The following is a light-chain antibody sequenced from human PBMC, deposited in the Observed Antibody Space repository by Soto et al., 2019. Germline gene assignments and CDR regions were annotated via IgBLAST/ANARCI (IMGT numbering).Light chain of an antibody. CDR3: QHDNSFSRT. CDR2: NAA. J-gene: IGKJ1*01. V-gene: IGKV1-5*03. CDR1: DNIVHW. Sequence: DIQMTQSPSTLSPSVGDRVAITCRASDNIVHWVAWYQQKPGKAPNPLIYNAANLADEVPSRFAGSGSGTDFTLTITRLQPDDFATYYCQHDNSFSRTFGQGTKVDIK.